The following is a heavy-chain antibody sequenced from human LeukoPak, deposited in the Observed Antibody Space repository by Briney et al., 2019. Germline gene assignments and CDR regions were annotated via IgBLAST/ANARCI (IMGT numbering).Heavy chain of an antibody. V-gene: IGHV4-59*01. J-gene: IGHJ4*02. CDR2: IYYSGST. Sequence: SETLSLTCTVSGGSISSYYWSWIRQPPGKGLEWTGYIYYSGSTNYNPSLKSRVTISVDTSKNQFSLKLSSVTAADTAVYYCASSRTYYYDSSGYSFDYWGQGTLVTVSS. CDR1: GGSISSYY. CDR3: ASSRTYYYDSSGYSFDY. D-gene: IGHD3-22*01.